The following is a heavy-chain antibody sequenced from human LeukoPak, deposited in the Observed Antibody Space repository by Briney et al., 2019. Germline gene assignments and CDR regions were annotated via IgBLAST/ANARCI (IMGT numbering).Heavy chain of an antibody. CDR1: GGSFSGYY. V-gene: IGHV4-34*01. D-gene: IGHD4-17*01. Sequence: SETLSLTCAVYGGSFSGYYWSWIRQPPGKGLEWIGEINHSGSTNYNPSLKSRVTISVDTSKNQFSLKLSSVTAADTAVYYCARTSYGDYGFDYWGQGTLVTVSS. CDR3: ARTSYGDYGFDY. CDR2: INHSGST. J-gene: IGHJ4*02.